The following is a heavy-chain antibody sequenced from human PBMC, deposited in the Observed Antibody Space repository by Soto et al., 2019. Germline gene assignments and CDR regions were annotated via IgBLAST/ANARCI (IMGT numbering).Heavy chain of an antibody. CDR1: GFTFGDYA. D-gene: IGHD3-22*01. CDR3: TRHDHDSSGYYSLFDY. V-gene: IGHV3-49*04. J-gene: IGHJ4*02. Sequence: GGSLRLSCTASGFTFGDYAMSWVRQAPGKGLEWVGFIRSKAYGGTTEYAASVKGRFTISRDDSKSIAYLQMNSLKTEDPAVYYCTRHDHDSSGYYSLFDYWGQGTLVTVSS. CDR2: IRSKAYGGTT.